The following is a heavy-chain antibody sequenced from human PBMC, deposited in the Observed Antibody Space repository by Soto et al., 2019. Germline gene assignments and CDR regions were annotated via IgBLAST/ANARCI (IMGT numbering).Heavy chain of an antibody. D-gene: IGHD6-13*01. CDR1: GFIFSDYA. J-gene: IGHJ4*02. CDR3: AKARHSTSWYGLEADF. V-gene: IGHV3-30*09. CDR2: ISYGGDNK. Sequence: RGSLRLSCAASGFIFSDYAMHWVRQAPGKGLEWVAVISYGGDNKYYADSVRGRFAISRDNLKNTLDLQMNSLNPEDTAVYHCAKARHSTSWYGLEADFWGQGTLVTVSS.